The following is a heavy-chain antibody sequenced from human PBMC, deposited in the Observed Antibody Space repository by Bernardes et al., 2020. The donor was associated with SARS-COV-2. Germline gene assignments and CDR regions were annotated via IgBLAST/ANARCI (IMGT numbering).Heavy chain of an antibody. D-gene: IGHD3-10*01. CDR1: GFTFVSYT. V-gene: IGHV3-23*01. CDR2: ISFSGDTA. CDR3: AKDRVTMVQGVTLFDY. Sequence: GSLILSCSASGFTFVSYTMSWVRQAPGKGLEWVSAISFSGDTAYYADSVKGRFTISRDISKNTLYLQLNSLRAEDTAVYYCAKDRVTMVQGVTLFDYWGQGTLVIVSS. J-gene: IGHJ4*02.